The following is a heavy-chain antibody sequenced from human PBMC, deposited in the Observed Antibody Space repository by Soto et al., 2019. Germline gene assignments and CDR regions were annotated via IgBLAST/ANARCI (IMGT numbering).Heavy chain of an antibody. Sequence: PSETLSLTCTVSGGSISSYYWSWIRQPPGKGLEWIGYIYYSGSTNYNPSLKSRVTISVDTSKNQFSLKLSSVTAADTAVYYCARRYGSCFDYYYGMDVWGQGTTVTVSS. D-gene: IGHD5-18*01. V-gene: IGHV4-59*08. J-gene: IGHJ6*02. CDR2: IYYSGST. CDR1: GGSISSYY. CDR3: ARRYGSCFDYYYGMDV.